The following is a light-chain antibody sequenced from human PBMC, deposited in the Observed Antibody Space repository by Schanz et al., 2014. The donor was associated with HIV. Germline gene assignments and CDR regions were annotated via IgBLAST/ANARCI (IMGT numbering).Light chain of an antibody. V-gene: IGLV2-14*03. CDR2: GVF. J-gene: IGLJ1*01. Sequence: QSVLTQPASVSGSPGQSITISCTGTSSDVGYYKYVSWYQQHPGKAPKVVIYGVFDRPSGISNRFSGSKSGNTASLTISGLQPEDEADYYCCSYTTTSTYVFGAGTKLTVV. CDR1: SSDVGYYKY. CDR3: CSYTTTSTYV.